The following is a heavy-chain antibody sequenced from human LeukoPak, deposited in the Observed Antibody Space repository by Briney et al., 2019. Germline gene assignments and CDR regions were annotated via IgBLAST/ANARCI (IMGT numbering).Heavy chain of an antibody. CDR2: INHSGST. Sequence: SETLSLTCAVYGGSFSDYYWSWIRQPPGKGLEWIGEINHSGSTNYNPSLKSRVTISVDTSKNQFSLKLSSVTAADTAVYYCARGLGGSYYYGMDVWGQGTTVTVSS. D-gene: IGHD1-26*01. V-gene: IGHV4-34*01. J-gene: IGHJ6*02. CDR3: ARGLGGSYYYGMDV. CDR1: GGSFSDYY.